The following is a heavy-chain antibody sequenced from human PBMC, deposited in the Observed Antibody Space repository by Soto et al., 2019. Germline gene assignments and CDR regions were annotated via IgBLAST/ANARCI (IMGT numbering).Heavy chain of an antibody. CDR2: IYYSGST. J-gene: IGHJ6*02. D-gene: IGHD2-15*01. CDR1: GVSISSSSYY. CDR3: ARHQWSLSGYYYYYGMDV. Sequence: SQTLSLTFTVSGVSISSSSYYWGWIRQHPRKGLEWIGSIYYSGSTYYNPSLKSRVTISVDTSKNQFSLKLSSVTAADTAVYYCARHQWSLSGYYYYYGMDVWGQGTTVTVSS. V-gene: IGHV4-39*01.